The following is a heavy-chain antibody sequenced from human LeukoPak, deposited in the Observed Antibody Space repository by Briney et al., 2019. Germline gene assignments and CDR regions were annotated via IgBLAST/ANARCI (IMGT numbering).Heavy chain of an antibody. V-gene: IGHV1-24*01. CDR3: ARLPRGYYDSSGQNWFDP. D-gene: IGHD3-22*01. CDR1: GYTLTELS. CDR2: FDPEDGET. Sequence: GASVKVSCKVSGYTLTELSMHWVRQAPGKGLEWMGGFDPEDGETIYAQKFQGRVTMTEDTSTDTAYMELSSLRSEDTAVYYCARLPRGYYDSSGQNWFDPWGQGTLVTVSS. J-gene: IGHJ5*02.